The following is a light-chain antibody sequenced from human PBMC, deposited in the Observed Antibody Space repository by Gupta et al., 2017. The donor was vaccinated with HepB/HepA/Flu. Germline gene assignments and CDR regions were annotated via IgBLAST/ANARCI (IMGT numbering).Light chain of an antibody. Sequence: EIVLTQPPGTLPLSPGERATLSCRASQSVSSSYLAWYQQKPGQAPRLLIYGASSRATGIPDRLSGSGSGTDFTLTISRLEPEEFAVYYCQQYGSSRGVTFGPGTKVDIK. CDR3: QQYGSSRGVT. V-gene: IGKV3-20*01. CDR1: QSVSSSY. J-gene: IGKJ3*01. CDR2: GAS.